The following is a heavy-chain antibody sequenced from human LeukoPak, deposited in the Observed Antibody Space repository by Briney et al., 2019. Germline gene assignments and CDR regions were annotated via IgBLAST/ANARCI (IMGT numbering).Heavy chain of an antibody. CDR2: INPSGGST. CDR1: GYPLTELS. V-gene: IGHV1-2*02. D-gene: IGHD3-9*01. CDR3: ARVMQLRYFDWLLGNAFDI. J-gene: IGHJ3*02. Sequence: ASVKVFCKVSGYPLTELSMHWVRQAPGQGLEWMGIINPSGGSTNYAQKFQGRVTMTRDTSISTAYMELSRLRSDDTAVYYCARVMQLRYFDWLLGNAFDIWGQGTMVTVSS.